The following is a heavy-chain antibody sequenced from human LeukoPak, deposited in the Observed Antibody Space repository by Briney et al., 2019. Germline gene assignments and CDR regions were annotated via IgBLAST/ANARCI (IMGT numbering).Heavy chain of an antibody. CDR2: INHSGST. D-gene: IGHD3-10*01. V-gene: IGHV4-34*01. CDR1: GGSFSVYY. CDR3: ARGRRGGYYYGSGSYPYFDY. Sequence: SETLSLTCAVYGGSFSVYYWSWIRQPPGKGLEWIGEINHSGSTNYNPSLKSRVTISVDTSKNQFSLKLSSVTAADTAVYYCARGRRGGYYYGSGSYPYFDYWGQGTLVTVSS. J-gene: IGHJ4*02.